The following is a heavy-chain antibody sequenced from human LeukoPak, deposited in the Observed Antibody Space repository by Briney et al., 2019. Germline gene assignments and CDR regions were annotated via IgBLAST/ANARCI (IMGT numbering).Heavy chain of an antibody. D-gene: IGHD3-22*01. CDR3: ARGMRYYDSSGYNY. J-gene: IGHJ4*02. CDR1: RGSFSGYY. CDR2: INHSGST. Sequence: SETLSLTCAVYRGSFSGYYWSWIRQPPGKGLDWIGEINHSGSTNYNPSLKSRVTISVDTSKNQFSLKLSSVTAADTAVYYCARGMRYYDSSGYNYWGQGTLVTVSS. V-gene: IGHV4-34*01.